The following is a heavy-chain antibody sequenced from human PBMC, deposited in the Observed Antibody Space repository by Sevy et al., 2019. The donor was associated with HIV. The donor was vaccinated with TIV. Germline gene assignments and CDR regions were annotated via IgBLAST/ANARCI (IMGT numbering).Heavy chain of an antibody. V-gene: IGHV1-18*01. D-gene: IGHD3-10*01. CDR3: ARVGYYYRSGTYRPPNYYGMDV. J-gene: IGHJ6*02. CDR2: ISDYNGYT. Sequence: ASVKVSCKASGYTFSSYGISWVRQAPGQGLEWMGWISDYNGYTNYAQKFQGRVTMSTETSTRTAYMELRSLRSDDTAVYFCARVGYYYRSGTYRPPNYYGMDVWGQGTAVTVSS. CDR1: GYTFSSYG.